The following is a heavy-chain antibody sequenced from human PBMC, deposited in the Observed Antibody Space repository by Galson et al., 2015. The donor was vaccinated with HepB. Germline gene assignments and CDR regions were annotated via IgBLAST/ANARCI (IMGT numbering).Heavy chain of an antibody. CDR2: IYGDEDK. J-gene: IGHJ5*02. CDR1: GISFSPNGVG. V-gene: IGHV2-5*02. D-gene: IGHD3-22*01. Sequence: PALVKPTQTLTLTCTFSGISFSPNGVGVGWFRQPPGKALEWLAVIYGDEDKRYSPSLQTRLTISKDTSKDQVVLILADMNPVDTGTYYCAHTPGDSSAYKNWFDTWGQGTPDTVSS. CDR3: AHTPGDSSAYKNWFDT.